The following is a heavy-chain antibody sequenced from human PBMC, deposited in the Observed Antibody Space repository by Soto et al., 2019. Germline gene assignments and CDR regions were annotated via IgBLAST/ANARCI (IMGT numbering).Heavy chain of an antibody. J-gene: IGHJ4*02. CDR2: IDPSDSQT. D-gene: IGHD3-22*01. CDR3: ARQIYDSDTGPNFQYYFAS. Sequence: PGESLKIACKGSGDSFAGYWITWVRQKPGKGLEWMGRIDPSDSQTYYSPSFRGHVTISVTKSITTVFLQWSSLRASDTAMYYCARQIYDSDTGPNFQYYFASWGKGTPVTVSS. CDR1: GDSFAGYW. V-gene: IGHV5-10-1*01.